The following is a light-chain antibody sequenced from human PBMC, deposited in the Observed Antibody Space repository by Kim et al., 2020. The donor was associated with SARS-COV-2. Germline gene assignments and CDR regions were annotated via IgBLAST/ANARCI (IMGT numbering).Light chain of an antibody. CDR2: YDS. CDR1: NIGSKV. V-gene: IGLV3-21*01. CDR3: QVWDSSGDHPVV. Sequence: PGKTAKITCAGNNIGSKVVHWYQQKPGLAPVMVISYDSDRPSGIPGRFSGSNSGYPATLTISRVEAGDEADYYCQVWDSSGDHPVVFGGGTKLTFL. J-gene: IGLJ2*01.